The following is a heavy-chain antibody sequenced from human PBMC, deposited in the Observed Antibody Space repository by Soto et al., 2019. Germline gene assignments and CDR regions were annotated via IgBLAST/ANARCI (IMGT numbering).Heavy chain of an antibody. Sequence: SETLSLTCTVSGGPISSYYWSWIRQPPGKGLEWIGYIFYSGSTNYNPSLKSRVTISVDTSKNQFSLKLSSVTAADTAVYYCARKGYNYDYWGQGTLVTVSS. CDR3: ARKGYNYDY. V-gene: IGHV4-59*01. CDR1: GGPISSYY. D-gene: IGHD5-18*01. CDR2: IFYSGST. J-gene: IGHJ4*02.